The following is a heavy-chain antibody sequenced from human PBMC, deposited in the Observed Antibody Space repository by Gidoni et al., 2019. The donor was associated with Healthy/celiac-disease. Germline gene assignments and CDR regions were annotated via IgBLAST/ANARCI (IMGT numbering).Heavy chain of an antibody. J-gene: IGHJ1*01. V-gene: IGHV3-9*01. D-gene: IGHD2-2*02. Sequence: EVQLVESGGGLVQPGRSLRLSCAASGFTFDDYAMPWVRQAPGKGLEWVSGISWNSGSIGYADSVKGRFTISRDNAKNSLYLQMNSLRAEDTALYYCAKGHYCSSTSCYIGAEYFQHWGQGTLVTVSS. CDR1: GFTFDDYA. CDR3: AKGHYCSSTSCYIGAEYFQH. CDR2: ISWNSGSI.